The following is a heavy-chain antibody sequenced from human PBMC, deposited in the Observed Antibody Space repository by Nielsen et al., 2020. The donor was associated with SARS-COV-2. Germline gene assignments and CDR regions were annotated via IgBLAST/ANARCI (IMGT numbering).Heavy chain of an antibody. V-gene: IGHV5-10-1*01. Sequence: GGSLRLSCKGSGSSFTSYWISWVRQMPGKGLEWMGRIDPSDSYTNYSPSFQGHVTISADKSISTAYLQWSSLKASDTAMYYCARRNDSSGYYQDWFDPWGQGTLVTVSS. CDR2: IDPSDSYT. CDR1: GSSFTSYW. J-gene: IGHJ5*02. D-gene: IGHD3-22*01. CDR3: ARRNDSSGYYQDWFDP.